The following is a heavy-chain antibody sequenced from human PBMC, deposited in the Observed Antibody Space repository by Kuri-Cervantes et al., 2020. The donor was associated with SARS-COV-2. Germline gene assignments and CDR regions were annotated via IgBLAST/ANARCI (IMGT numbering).Heavy chain of an antibody. Sequence: SVKVSCKASGGTFSSYAISWVRQAPGQGLEWMGRNIPILGIANYAQTVQGRVTITADKSTNTAYTGLSSLRSEDTAVYYCARSAYYGSGSYYMSYGMDGRGQGTTVTVSS. J-gene: IGHJ6*02. CDR2: NIPILGIA. V-gene: IGHV1-69*04. CDR1: GGTFSSYA. CDR3: ARSAYYGSGSYYMSYGMDG. D-gene: IGHD3-10*01.